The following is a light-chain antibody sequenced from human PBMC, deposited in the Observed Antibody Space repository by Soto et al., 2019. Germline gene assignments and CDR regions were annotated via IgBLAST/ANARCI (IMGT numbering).Light chain of an antibody. V-gene: IGKV1-9*01. CDR2: DAS. Sequence: DIQLTQSPSFLSASVGDRVTITCRASQGISSYLVWCQQKPGKAPKVLIYDASTLQSGVPSRFSGSGSGTEFTLTISSLQPEDFATYYCQQLNSFPLTFCGGTKVEIK. CDR1: QGISSY. CDR3: QQLNSFPLT. J-gene: IGKJ4*01.